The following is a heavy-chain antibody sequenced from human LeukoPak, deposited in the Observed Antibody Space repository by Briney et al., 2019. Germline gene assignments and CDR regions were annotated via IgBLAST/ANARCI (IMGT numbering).Heavy chain of an antibody. D-gene: IGHD6-25*01. J-gene: IGHJ4*02. CDR3: ARVSNSGGGVDY. Sequence: GGSLRLSCAASGFTMTWVRQAPGKGLEWVSCISTSSSYIYYADSLQGRFTVSRDNIENSLFLQMNSLIAEDTAVYYCARVSNSGGGVDYWGQGTLGTV. V-gene: IGHV3-21*01. CDR1: GFT. CDR2: ISTSSSYI.